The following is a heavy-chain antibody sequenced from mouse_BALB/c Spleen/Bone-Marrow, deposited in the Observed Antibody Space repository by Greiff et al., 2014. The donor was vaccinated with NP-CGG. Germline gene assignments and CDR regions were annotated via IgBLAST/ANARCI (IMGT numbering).Heavy chain of an antibody. Sequence: VKLMESGPQLVRPGASVKISCKASGYSFTSYWMHWVKQRPGQGLEWIGMIDPSDSETRLNQKFKDKATLTVDKSSSTAYMQLSSPTSEDSAVYYCASPSDGNPFAYWGQGTLVTVPA. V-gene: IGHV1S126*01. J-gene: IGHJ3*01. CDR2: IDPSDSET. CDR3: ASPSDGNPFAY. D-gene: IGHD2-1*01. CDR1: GYSFTSYW.